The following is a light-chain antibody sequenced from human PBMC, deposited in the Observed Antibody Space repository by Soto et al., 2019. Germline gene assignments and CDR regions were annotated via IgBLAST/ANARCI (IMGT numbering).Light chain of an antibody. Sequence: AIQVTQSPSSLSASVGDRVTITCLASQDIRGALAWYQQKPGKPPKLLIYDVSTLENGVPSRFSGDSSGTQFTLTISGLQPEDFGTYYCQQFNSDPVTFGHGTRLDIK. CDR3: QQFNSDPVT. V-gene: IGKV1-13*02. J-gene: IGKJ5*01. CDR2: DVS. CDR1: QDIRGA.